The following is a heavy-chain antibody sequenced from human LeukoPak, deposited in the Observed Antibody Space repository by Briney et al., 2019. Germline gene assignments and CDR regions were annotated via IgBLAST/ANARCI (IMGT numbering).Heavy chain of an antibody. CDR1: GYTFTSYD. D-gene: IGHD3-22*01. J-gene: IGHJ5*02. CDR2: ISAYNGNT. V-gene: IGHV1-18*01. CDR3: ARSTYYYDSSGYYGP. Sequence: ASVTVSCKASGYTFTSYDINWVRQAPGQGLEWMGWISAYNGNTNYAQKLQGRVTMTTDTSTSTAYMELRSLRSDDTAVYYCARSTYYYDSSGYYGPWGQGTLVTVSS.